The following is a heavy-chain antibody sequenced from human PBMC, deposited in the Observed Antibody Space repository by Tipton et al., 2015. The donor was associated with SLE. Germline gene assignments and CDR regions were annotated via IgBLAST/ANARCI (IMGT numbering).Heavy chain of an antibody. CDR3: ARHHLSYSGRAARYFDL. V-gene: IGHV4-34*01. D-gene: IGHD6-13*01. CDR1: GGSFSGYY. J-gene: IGHJ2*01. Sequence: TLSLTCAVYGGSFSGYYWSWIRQPPGKGLEWIGEINHSGSTNYNPSLKSRVTISVDTSKNQFSLKLSSVTAADTAVYYCARHHLSYSGRAARYFDLWGRGTLVTVSS. CDR2: INHSGST.